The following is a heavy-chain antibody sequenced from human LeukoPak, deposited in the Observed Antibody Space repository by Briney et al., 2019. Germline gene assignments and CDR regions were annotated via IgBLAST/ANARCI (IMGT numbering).Heavy chain of an antibody. CDR3: ARRLAGAVAAHNWFDP. D-gene: IGHD6-19*01. CDR2: IYHSEST. CDR1: GGSISSSNW. V-gene: IGHV4-4*02. Sequence: PSETLSLTCAVSGGSISSSNWWSWVRQPPGKGLEWIGEIYHSESTNYNPSLKSRVTISVDKSKNQFSLKLSSVTAADTAVYYCARRLAGAVAAHNWFDPWGQGTLVTVSS. J-gene: IGHJ5*02.